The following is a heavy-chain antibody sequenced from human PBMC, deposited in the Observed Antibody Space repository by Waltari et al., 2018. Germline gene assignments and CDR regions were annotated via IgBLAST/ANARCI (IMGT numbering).Heavy chain of an antibody. J-gene: IGHJ3*02. V-gene: IGHV4-39*01. CDR1: GGSISSSSYY. Sequence: QLQLQESGPGLVKPSETLSLTCTVSGGSISSSSYYWGWIRQPPGKGLEWIGSIYYSGRTYYNPPLKSRVTISVDTSKNQFSLKLSSVTAADTAVYYCARAPEGGWIGPADAFDIWGQGTMVTVSS. D-gene: IGHD6-19*01. CDR3: ARAPEGGWIGPADAFDI. CDR2: IYYSGRT.